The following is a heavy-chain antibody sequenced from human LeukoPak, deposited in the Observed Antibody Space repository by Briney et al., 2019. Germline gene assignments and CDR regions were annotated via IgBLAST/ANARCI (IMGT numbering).Heavy chain of an antibody. CDR1: GYTFTTNY. CDR2: INPSGGST. Sequence: ASVKVSCKASGYTFTTNYMHWVRQAPGQGLEWMGIINPSGGSTSYARKFQGRVTMTRDTSTSTVYMELSSLRSEDTAVYYCARGVFADYGVFRFDYWGQGTLVTVSS. D-gene: IGHD4-17*01. V-gene: IGHV1-46*01. CDR3: ARGVFADYGVFRFDY. J-gene: IGHJ4*02.